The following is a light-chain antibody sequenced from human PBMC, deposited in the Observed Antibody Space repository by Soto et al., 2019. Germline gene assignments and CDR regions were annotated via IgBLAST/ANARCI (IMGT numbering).Light chain of an antibody. Sequence: DIVMTQSPDSLAGSLGERATINCKSSQSILYSSNNKNYLAWYQEKPGQPPKLLIYWASTRESGVPDRFSGAGSGTEFTLTISSLQAEDAAVYYCQQYYGPPHTFGQGTKLEIK. CDR2: WAS. CDR1: QSILYSSNNKNY. CDR3: QQYYGPPHT. J-gene: IGKJ2*01. V-gene: IGKV4-1*01.